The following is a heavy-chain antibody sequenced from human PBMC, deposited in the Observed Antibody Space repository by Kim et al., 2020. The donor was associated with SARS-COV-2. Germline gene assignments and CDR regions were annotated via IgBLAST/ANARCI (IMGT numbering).Heavy chain of an antibody. CDR2: INPSGGST. Sequence: ASVKVSCKASGYTFTSYYMHWVRQAPGQGLEWMGIINPSGGSTSYAQKFQGRVTMTRDTSTSTVYMELSSLRSGDTAVYYCARGRAAAGRGRWFDPWGQGTLVTVSS. CDR1: GYTFTSYY. D-gene: IGHD6-13*01. CDR3: ARGRAAAGRGRWFDP. J-gene: IGHJ5*02. V-gene: IGHV1-46*01.